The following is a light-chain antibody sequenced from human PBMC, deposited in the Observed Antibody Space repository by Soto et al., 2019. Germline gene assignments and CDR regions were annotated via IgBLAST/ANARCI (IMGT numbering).Light chain of an antibody. CDR2: TAS. CDR3: QQSYSSPRT. CDR1: QSISNY. V-gene: IGKV1-39*01. Sequence: DIQMTQSPSSLSESVGDRVTITCRASQSISNYLNWYQQKPGRAPKLLIYTASSLQSGVPSRFSGSGSGTDFTLTISSLQPEDFATYYCQQSYSSPRTFGQGTKVDIK. J-gene: IGKJ1*01.